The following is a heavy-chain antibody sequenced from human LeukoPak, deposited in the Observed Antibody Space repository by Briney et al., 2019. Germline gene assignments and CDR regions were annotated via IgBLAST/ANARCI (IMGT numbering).Heavy chain of an antibody. Sequence: ASVKVSCKASGYTFTSYAMNWVRQAPGQGLEWMGWINTNTGNPTYAQGFTGRFVFSLDTSVSTAYLQISSLKAEDTAVYYCARGSSGWYPRYYFDYWGQGTLVTVSS. J-gene: IGHJ4*02. CDR2: INTNTGNP. CDR3: ARGSSGWYPRYYFDY. V-gene: IGHV7-4-1*02. CDR1: GYTFTSYA. D-gene: IGHD6-19*01.